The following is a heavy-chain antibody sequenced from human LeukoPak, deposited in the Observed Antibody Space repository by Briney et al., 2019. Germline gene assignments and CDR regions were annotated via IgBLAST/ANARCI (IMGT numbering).Heavy chain of an antibody. CDR1: GFTFSSYS. CDR2: ISSSSSYI. J-gene: IGHJ6*02. D-gene: IGHD3-3*01. V-gene: IGHV3-21*01. Sequence: GGSLRLSCAASGFTFSSYSMNWVRQAPGKGLEWVSSISSSSSYIYYADSVKGRFTISRDNAKNSLYLQMNSLRAEDTAVYYCARDTEYYDFWSGYSAALDYYYGMDVWGQGTTVTVSS. CDR3: ARDTEYYDFWSGYSAALDYYYGMDV.